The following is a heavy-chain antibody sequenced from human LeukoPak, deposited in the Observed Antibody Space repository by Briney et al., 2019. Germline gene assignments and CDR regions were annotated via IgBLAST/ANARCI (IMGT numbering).Heavy chain of an antibody. Sequence: SETLSLTCTVSGGSISSYYWSWIRQPPGKGLEWIGYIYYSGSTNYNPSLKSRVSISVDTSKNQFSLKLSSVTAADTAVYYCVAGVDVEMAKVGYYYYMDVWGKGTTVTVSS. D-gene: IGHD5-24*01. V-gene: IGHV4-59*01. J-gene: IGHJ6*03. CDR3: VAGVDVEMAKVGYYYYMDV. CDR1: GGSISSYY. CDR2: IYYSGST.